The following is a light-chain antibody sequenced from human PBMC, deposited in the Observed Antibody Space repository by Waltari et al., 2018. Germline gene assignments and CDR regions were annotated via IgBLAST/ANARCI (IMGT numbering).Light chain of an antibody. J-gene: IGKJ2*01. CDR2: DAS. Sequence: EIVLTQSPATLSLSPGDTATLSCRASQSVGSYLAWYQQKPGQPPRLLIYDASNRATGVPARFRGSGSGTDFTLTISSLEAEDFAVYYCQQRSSWTPHTFGQGARLEIK. V-gene: IGKV3-11*01. CDR1: QSVGSY. CDR3: QQRSSWTPHT.